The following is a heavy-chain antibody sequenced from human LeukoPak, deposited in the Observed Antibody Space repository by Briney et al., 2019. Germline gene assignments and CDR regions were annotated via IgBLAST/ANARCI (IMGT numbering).Heavy chain of an antibody. D-gene: IGHD2-15*01. J-gene: IGHJ3*02. CDR2: IYYSGST. Sequence: SETLSLTCTVSGGSISSGGYYWSWIRQHPGKGLEWIGYIYYSGSTYYNPSLKRRVTISVDTSKNQFSLKLSSVTAADTAVYYCARDCGSGGSCGEAFDIWGQGTMVTVSS. V-gene: IGHV4-31*03. CDR1: GGSISSGGYY. CDR3: ARDCGSGGSCGEAFDI.